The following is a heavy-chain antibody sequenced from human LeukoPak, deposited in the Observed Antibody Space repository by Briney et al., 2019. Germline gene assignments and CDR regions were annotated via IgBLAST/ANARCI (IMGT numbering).Heavy chain of an antibody. V-gene: IGHV1-8*01. D-gene: IGHD3-22*01. CDR3: ARGSLTYYYDSSGYTYYFDY. Sequence: ASVKVSRKASGYTFTSYDINWVRQATGQGLEWMGWMNPNSGNTGYAQKFQGRVTMTRNTSISTAYMELSSLRSEDTAVYYCARGSLTYYYDSSGYTYYFDYWGQGTLVTVSS. J-gene: IGHJ4*02. CDR1: GYTFTSYD. CDR2: MNPNSGNT.